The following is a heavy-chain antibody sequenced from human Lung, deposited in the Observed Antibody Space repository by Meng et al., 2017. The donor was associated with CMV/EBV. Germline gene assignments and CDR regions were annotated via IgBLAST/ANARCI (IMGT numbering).Heavy chain of an antibody. V-gene: IGHV1-69*05. D-gene: IGHD2-2*01. J-gene: IGHJ5*02. CDR1: GGTLSSYA. CDR3: AREGCSSTSCYGWFDP. Sequence: SXXVSXXASGGTLSSYAISWVRQAPGQGLEWMGGIIPIFGTANYAQKFQGRVTITTDESTSTAYMELSSLRSEDTAVYYCAREGCSSTSCYGWFDPWGQGTLVTVSS. CDR2: IIPIFGTA.